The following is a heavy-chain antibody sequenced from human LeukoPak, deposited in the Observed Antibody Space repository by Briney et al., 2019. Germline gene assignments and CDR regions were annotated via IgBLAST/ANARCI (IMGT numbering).Heavy chain of an antibody. J-gene: IGHJ4*02. Sequence: SETLSLTCTISGGSVSDYYWSWIRQSPGKGLEWIGYIYHTGSTSYSPSLKSRVTISADTSQNQFSLKLSSVTAADTAVYYCARVVGDYYFDYWGQGTLVTVSS. D-gene: IGHD2-15*01. CDR1: GGSVSDYY. CDR3: ARVVGDYYFDY. CDR2: IYHTGST. V-gene: IGHV4-59*02.